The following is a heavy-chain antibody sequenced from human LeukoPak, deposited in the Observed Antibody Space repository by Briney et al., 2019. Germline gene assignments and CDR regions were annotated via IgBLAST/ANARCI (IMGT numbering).Heavy chain of an antibody. J-gene: IGHJ4*02. Sequence: PGGSLRLSCAASGFSFSFYGMHCVRQAPGKGLEWVAVISEDGTKKNYAESVKGRFTISRDNSNNTLYLQMNSLRAEDTAVYYCARDMLAAAPGAGGDYWGQGTLVTVSS. D-gene: IGHD6-13*01. CDR3: ARDMLAAAPGAGGDY. CDR2: ISEDGTKK. CDR1: GFSFSFYG. V-gene: IGHV3-30*03.